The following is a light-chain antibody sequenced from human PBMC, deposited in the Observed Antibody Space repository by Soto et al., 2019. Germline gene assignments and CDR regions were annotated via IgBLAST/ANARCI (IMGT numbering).Light chain of an antibody. V-gene: IGKV3-15*01. CDR3: QQYYSWPRT. CDR2: AAS. J-gene: IGKJ1*01. CDR1: QSISSY. Sequence: EIVMTQSPATLSVSPGERATLSCRASQSISSYLAWYQQKPGQAPRLLIYAASSMDSGVPSRFSGSGSGTDFTLTISSLQSEDFAVYYCQQYYSWPRTFGQGTKVDI.